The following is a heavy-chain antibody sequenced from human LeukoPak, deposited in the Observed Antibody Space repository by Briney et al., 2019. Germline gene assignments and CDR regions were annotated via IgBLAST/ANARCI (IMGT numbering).Heavy chain of an antibody. CDR1: GGSISSGGYY. CDR2: IYYSGST. D-gene: IGHD3-10*01. CDR3: ARDSGWWFDP. J-gene: IGHJ5*02. Sequence: SETLSLTCTVSGGSISSGGYYWSWIRQHPGKGLEWIGYIYYSGSTYYNPSLKSRVTISVDTSKNQFSLKLSSVTAADTAVYYCARDSGWWFDPWGQGTLVTVSS. V-gene: IGHV4-31*03.